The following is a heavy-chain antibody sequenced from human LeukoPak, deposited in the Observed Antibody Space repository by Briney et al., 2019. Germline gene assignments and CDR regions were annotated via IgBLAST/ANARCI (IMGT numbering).Heavy chain of an antibody. V-gene: IGHV3-7*01. D-gene: IGHD3-16*02. CDR3: ARVICDYVWGSYRCHFDY. CDR2: IKEDGSHL. Sequence: PGGSLRLSCATSGFTFSSYWMGWVRQAPGKGLQWVGNIKEDGSHLYYLDSVKGRFTISRDNARSSLHLQMNSLRAEDTAVYFCARVICDYVWGSYRCHFDYWGQGTLVSVSS. CDR1: GFTFSSYW. J-gene: IGHJ4*02.